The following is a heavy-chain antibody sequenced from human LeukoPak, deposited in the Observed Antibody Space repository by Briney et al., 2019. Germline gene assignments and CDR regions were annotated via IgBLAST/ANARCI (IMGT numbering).Heavy chain of an antibody. CDR3: ARDSEYYYDSSGYDAFDI. Sequence: SETLSLTCTVSGGSISSYYWSWIRQPPGKGLEWIGYIYYSGSTNYNPSLKSRVTISVDTSKNQCSLKLSSVTAADTAVYYCARDSEYYYDSSGYDAFDIWGQGTMVTVSS. V-gene: IGHV4-59*01. J-gene: IGHJ3*02. CDR1: GGSISSYY. CDR2: IYYSGST. D-gene: IGHD3-22*01.